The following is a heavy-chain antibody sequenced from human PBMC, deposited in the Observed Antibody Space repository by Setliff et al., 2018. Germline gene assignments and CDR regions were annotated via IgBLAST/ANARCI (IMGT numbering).Heavy chain of an antibody. CDR2: INPSGDST. J-gene: IGHJ3*02. Sequence: ASVKVSCKASGYTFTSYYMHWVRQAPGQGLEWMGIINPSGDSTNYAQKFQGRVTITADKSTSTAYMELSSLRSEDTAVYYCASWWEGAFDIWGQGTMVTVSS. D-gene: IGHD1-26*01. V-gene: IGHV1-46*01. CDR3: ASWWEGAFDI. CDR1: GYTFTSYY.